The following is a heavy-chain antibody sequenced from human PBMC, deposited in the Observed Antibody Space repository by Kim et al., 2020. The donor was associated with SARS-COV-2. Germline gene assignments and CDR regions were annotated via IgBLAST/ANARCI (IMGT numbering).Heavy chain of an antibody. V-gene: IGHV3-23*01. D-gene: IGHD3-22*01. CDR3: AKPIYYDSSGYYPEFDY. J-gene: IGHJ4*02. Sequence: GGSLRLSCAASGFTFSSYAMRWVRQAPGKGLEWVSAISGSGGSTYYADSVKGRFTISRDNSKNTLYLQMNSLRAEDTAVYYCAKPIYYDSSGYYPEFDYWGQGALVTVSS. CDR1: GFTFSSYA. CDR2: ISGSGGST.